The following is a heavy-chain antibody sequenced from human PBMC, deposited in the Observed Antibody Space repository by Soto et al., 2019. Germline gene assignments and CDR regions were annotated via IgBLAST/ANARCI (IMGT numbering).Heavy chain of an antibody. CDR2: IYRDEST. D-gene: IGHD3-22*01. V-gene: IGHV3-53*01. J-gene: IGHJ4*02. CDR1: AFNVSSNY. Sequence: PGGSLRLSCLASAFNVSSNYMSWVRQAPGQGLEWVSVIYRDESTQYADSVRGRFIISRDNSKTTLYLQMNSLRDEYTALDDGARERSGTIYYDSSGFRYWGRGTLVTVSS. CDR3: ARERSGTIYYDSSGFRY.